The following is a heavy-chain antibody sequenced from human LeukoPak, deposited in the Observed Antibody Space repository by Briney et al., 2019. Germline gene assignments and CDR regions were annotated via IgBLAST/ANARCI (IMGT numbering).Heavy chain of an antibody. CDR1: GFTFSSYA. Sequence: GGSLRLSCAASGFTFSSYAMHWVRQTPEKGLEWVSAITGDGGGTNHADSVKGRFTIFRDNSKNTLYLQMNSLRAEDTAVYYCAKEASSGNFVTIDCWGQGALVTVSS. CDR2: ITGDGGGT. D-gene: IGHD1-26*01. V-gene: IGHV3-23*01. CDR3: AKEASSGNFVTIDC. J-gene: IGHJ4*02.